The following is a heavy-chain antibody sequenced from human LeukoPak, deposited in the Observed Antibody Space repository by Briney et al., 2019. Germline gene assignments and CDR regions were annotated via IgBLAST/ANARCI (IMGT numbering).Heavy chain of an antibody. V-gene: IGHV3-53*01. J-gene: IGHJ2*01. CDR2: LYSGGST. CDR3: ARVGDHYHWYLDV. Sequence: GGSLTLSCEGSGFSVSTNYMNWVRQAPGKGLEWVSILYSGGSTYYADSVKGRFTVSRDSSKNILYLHMNSLRAEDTAVYYCARVGDHYHWYLDVWGRGTLVTASS. D-gene: IGHD3-10*01. CDR1: GFSVSTNY.